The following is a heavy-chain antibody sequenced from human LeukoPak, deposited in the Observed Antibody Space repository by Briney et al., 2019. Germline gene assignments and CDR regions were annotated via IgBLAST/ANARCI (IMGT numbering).Heavy chain of an antibody. CDR2: MNPNSGNT. Sequence: ASVKLSCTASGYALTSYDINCVRQATGQGLEWMGWMNPNSGNTGYAQTLQGRVPMTRNTSISTAYMELSSLRSEDTAVYYCARAVVRRITMVRVVNLNDYWGQGTLVTVSS. CDR3: ARAVVRRITMVRVVNLNDY. V-gene: IGHV1-8*01. CDR1: GYALTSYD. J-gene: IGHJ4*02. D-gene: IGHD3-10*01.